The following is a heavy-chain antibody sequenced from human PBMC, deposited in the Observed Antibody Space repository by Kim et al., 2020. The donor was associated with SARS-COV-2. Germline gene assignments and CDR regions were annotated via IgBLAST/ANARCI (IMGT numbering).Heavy chain of an antibody. V-gene: IGHV4-59*13. CDR3: ARDRVDAFGGVIVLDV. D-gene: IGHD3-16*02. CDR2: IYYSGST. J-gene: IGHJ6*02. Sequence: SETLSLTCTVSGGSISSYYWSWIRQPPGKGLEWIGYIYYSGSTNYNPSLKSRVTISVDTSKNQFSLKLSSVTAADTAVYYCARDRVDAFGGVIVLDVWGQGTTVTVSS. CDR1: GGSISSYY.